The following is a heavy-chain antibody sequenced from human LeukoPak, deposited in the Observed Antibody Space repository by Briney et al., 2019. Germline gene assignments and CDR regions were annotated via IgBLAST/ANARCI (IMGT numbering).Heavy chain of an antibody. V-gene: IGHV3-23*01. CDR2: ISGSGRGSNT. J-gene: IGHJ4*02. CDR1: GFTFSNSA. Sequence: PGGSLRLSCAASGFTFSNSAMSWVRQAPGKGLEWVSTISGSGRGSNTYYADSLKGRSTISRDNSKNTLYLQMNSLRAEDTAIYYCAKSGYNRFDYWGQGTLVTVSS. D-gene: IGHD5-24*01. CDR3: AKSGYNRFDY.